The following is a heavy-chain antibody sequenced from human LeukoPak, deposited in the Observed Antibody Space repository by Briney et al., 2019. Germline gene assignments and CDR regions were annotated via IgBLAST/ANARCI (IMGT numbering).Heavy chain of an antibody. CDR1: GYTFTSYD. CDR3: ARGQLLRCSGGSCYFDY. J-gene: IGHJ4*02. Sequence: ASVTVSCKASGYTFTSYDINWVRQATGQGLEWMGWMNPNSGNTGYAQKFQGRVTMTRNTSISTAYMELSSLRSEDTAVYYCARGQLLRCSGGSCYFDYWGQGSLVTVSS. D-gene: IGHD2-15*01. V-gene: IGHV1-8*01. CDR2: MNPNSGNT.